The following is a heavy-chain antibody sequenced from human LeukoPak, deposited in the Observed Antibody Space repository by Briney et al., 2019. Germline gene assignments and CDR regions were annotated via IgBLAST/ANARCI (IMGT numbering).Heavy chain of an antibody. CDR2: INHSGST. D-gene: IGHD4-17*01. CDR1: GGSLSGYY. V-gene: IGHV4-34*01. J-gene: IGHJ5*02. CDR3: ARYYGDYQNWFDP. Sequence: SETLSLTCAVYGGSLSGYYWSWIRQPPGKGLEWIGEINHSGSTNYNPSLKSRVTISVDRSNNQFSLKLSSVTAADTAVYYCARYYGDYQNWFDPWGQGTLVTVSS.